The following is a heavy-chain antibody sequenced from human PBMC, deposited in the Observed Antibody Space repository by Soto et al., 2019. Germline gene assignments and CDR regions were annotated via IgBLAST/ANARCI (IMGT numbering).Heavy chain of an antibody. J-gene: IGHJ6*02. CDR3: AKYNEIKVLFTTVFYYDGMAA. V-gene: IGHV3-23*01. D-gene: IGHD3-22*01. CDR1: GLTSRSYD. CDR2: ISGNGGST. Sequence: EGSLALSCTASGLTSRSYDMGWVCHVPGKGLEWVSAISGNGGSTYYADSVKGRFTISRDNSKNTLYLQMNSLSAEDAAVYFCAKYNEIKVLFTTVFYYDGMAAWG.